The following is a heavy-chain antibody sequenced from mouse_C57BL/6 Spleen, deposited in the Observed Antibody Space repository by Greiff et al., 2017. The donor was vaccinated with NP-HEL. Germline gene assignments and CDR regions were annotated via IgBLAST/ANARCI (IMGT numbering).Heavy chain of an antibody. D-gene: IGHD1-1*01. J-gene: IGHJ1*03. CDR2: IYPGNGDT. Sequence: VKLQESGAELVKPGASVKISCKASGYAFSSYWMNWVKQRPGKGLEWIGQIYPGNGDTNYNGKFKGKATLTADKSSSTAYMQLSSLTSEDSAVYFCARWYYGSSPYWYFDVWGTGTTVTVSS. V-gene: IGHV1-80*01. CDR3: ARWYYGSSPYWYFDV. CDR1: GYAFSSYW.